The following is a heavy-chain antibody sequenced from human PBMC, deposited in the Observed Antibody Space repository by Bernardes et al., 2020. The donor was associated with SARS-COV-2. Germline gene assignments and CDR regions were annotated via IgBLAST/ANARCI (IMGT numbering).Heavy chain of an antibody. CDR2: ISYDGSNK. J-gene: IGHJ3*02. D-gene: IGHD1-26*01. V-gene: IGHV3-30-3*01. CDR3: ARPTSGSYFAAFDI. Sequence: GGSLRLSCAASGFTFSSYAMHWVRQAPGKGLEWVAVISYDGSNKYYADSVKGRFTISRDNSKNTLYLQMNSLRAEDTAVYYCARPTSGSYFAAFDIWGQGTMVTVSS. CDR1: GFTFSSYA.